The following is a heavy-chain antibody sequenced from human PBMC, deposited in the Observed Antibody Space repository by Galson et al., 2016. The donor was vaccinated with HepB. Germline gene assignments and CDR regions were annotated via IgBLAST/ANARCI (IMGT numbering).Heavy chain of an antibody. CDR1: GYTFTNYA. D-gene: IGHD6-13*01. J-gene: IGHJ5*02. CDR3: AKGAGGTSSRGNNWFDP. V-gene: IGHV1-3*01. CDR2: INAGNGST. Sequence: SVKVSCKASGYTFTNYAMNWVRQAPGQRLEWMGWINAGNGSTKYSQKFQGRVTITRDTSASTAYMELSSLRSEDTAVYYCAKGAGGTSSRGNNWFDPWGQGTLVTVSS.